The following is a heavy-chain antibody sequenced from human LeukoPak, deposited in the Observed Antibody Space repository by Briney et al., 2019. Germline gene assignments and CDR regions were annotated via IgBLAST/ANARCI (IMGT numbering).Heavy chain of an antibody. CDR3: ARGTGYCSSTSCYTYSYYYYYYMDV. D-gene: IGHD2-2*02. V-gene: IGHV4-59*12. CDR2: IYHSGST. Sequence: SETLSLTCTVSGGSISSYYWSWIRQPPGKGLEWIGYIYHSGSTYYNPSLKSRVTISVDRSKNQFSLKLSSVTAADTAVYYCARGTGYCSSTSCYTYSYYYYYYMDVWGKGTTVTVSS. J-gene: IGHJ6*03. CDR1: GGSISSYY.